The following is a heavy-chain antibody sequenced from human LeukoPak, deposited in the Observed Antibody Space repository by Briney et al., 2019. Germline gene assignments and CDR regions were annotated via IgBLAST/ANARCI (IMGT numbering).Heavy chain of an antibody. J-gene: IGHJ5*02. CDR3: ARVGGLNWFDP. V-gene: IGHV4-59*01. CDR2: IYYSGST. Sequence: PSETLSLTCTVPGGSISSYYWSWIRQPPGKGLEWIGYIYYSGSTNYNPSLKSRVTISVDTSKNQFSLKLSSVTAADTAVYYCARVGGLNWFDPWGQGTLVTVSS. CDR1: GGSISSYY.